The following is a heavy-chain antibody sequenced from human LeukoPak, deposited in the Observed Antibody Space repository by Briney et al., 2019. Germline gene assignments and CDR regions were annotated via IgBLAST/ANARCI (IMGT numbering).Heavy chain of an antibody. CDR3: ARVKAAAGDN. Sequence: SETLSLTCSVSGGSISSSLYFWGWIRQPPGKGLEWIGTVCSSGSTHYNPSLKSRVTLSIDTSNNQFFLKLSSVTAADTAVYYCARVKAAAGDNWGQGTLVTVSS. V-gene: IGHV4-39*07. CDR1: GGSISSSLYF. CDR2: VCSSGST. D-gene: IGHD6-13*01. J-gene: IGHJ4*02.